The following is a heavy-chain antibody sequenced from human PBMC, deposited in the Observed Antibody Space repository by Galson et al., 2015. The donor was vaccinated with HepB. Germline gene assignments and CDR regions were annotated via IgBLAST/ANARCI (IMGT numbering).Heavy chain of an antibody. CDR2: IDAGNGKT. Sequence: SVKVSCKASGYTFTNYGMHWVRQAPGQRPEWMGWIDAGNGKTKYSQKLQGRVTITRDTSASTAYLELSSLRSEDTATYYCARVGYDILIGYYVDYWGQGTRVTVSS. J-gene: IGHJ4*02. CDR1: GYTFTNYG. D-gene: IGHD3-9*01. CDR3: ARVGYDILIGYYVDY. V-gene: IGHV1-3*01.